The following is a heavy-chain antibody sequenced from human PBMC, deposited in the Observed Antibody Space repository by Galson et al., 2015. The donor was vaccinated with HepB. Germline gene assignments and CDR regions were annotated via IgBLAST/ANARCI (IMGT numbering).Heavy chain of an antibody. D-gene: IGHD2-2*01. J-gene: IGHJ3*02. CDR1: GFTFSSYA. V-gene: IGHV3-30-3*01. CDR3: ARALNCSSTSCYGVDAFDI. Sequence: SLRLSCAASGFTFSSYAMHWVRQAPGKGLEWVAVISYDGSNKYYADSVKGRFTISRDNSKNTLYLQMNSLRAEDTAVYYCARALNCSSTSCYGVDAFDIWGQGTMVTVSS. CDR2: ISYDGSNK.